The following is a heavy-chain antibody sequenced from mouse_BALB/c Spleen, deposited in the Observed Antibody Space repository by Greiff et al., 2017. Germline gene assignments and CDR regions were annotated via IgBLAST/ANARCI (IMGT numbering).Heavy chain of an antibody. CDR3: ATLLADYYAMDY. Sequence: EVNVVESGGGLVQPGGSLKLSCAASGFTFSSYTMSWVRQTPEKRLEWVAYISNGGGSTYYPDTVKGRFTISRDNAKNTLYLQMSSLKSEDTAMYYCATLLADYYAMDYWGQGTSVTVSS. V-gene: IGHV5-12-2*01. D-gene: IGHD6-1*01. J-gene: IGHJ4*01. CDR1: GFTFSSYT. CDR2: ISNGGGST.